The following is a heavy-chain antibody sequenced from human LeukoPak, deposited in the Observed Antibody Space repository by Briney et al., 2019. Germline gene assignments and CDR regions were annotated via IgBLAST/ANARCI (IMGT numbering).Heavy chain of an antibody. CDR2: INSDGSST. CDR1: GFTFSSYA. J-gene: IGHJ5*02. CDR3: ARDRGSSWYWFDP. D-gene: IGHD6-13*01. V-gene: IGHV3-74*01. Sequence: GGSLRLSCAASGFTFSSYAMHWVRQAPGKGLVWVSRINSDGSSTSYADSVKGRFTISRDNAKNTLYLQMNSLRAEDTAVYYCARDRGSSWYWFDPWGQGTLVTVSS.